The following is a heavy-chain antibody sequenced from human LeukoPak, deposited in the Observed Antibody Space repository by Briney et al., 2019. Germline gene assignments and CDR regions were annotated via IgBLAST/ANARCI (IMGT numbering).Heavy chain of an antibody. J-gene: IGHJ4*02. CDR1: GGSISSSSDY. Sequence: SETLSLTCTVSGGSISSSSDYWGWIRQPPGKGLEWIGSIYYSGSTYYNPSLKSRVTISVDTSKNQFSLKLSSVTAADTAVYYCARGVYYDSSGYYFPGFDYWGQGTLVTVSS. CDR2: IYYSGST. D-gene: IGHD3-22*01. CDR3: ARGVYYDSSGYYFPGFDY. V-gene: IGHV4-39*07.